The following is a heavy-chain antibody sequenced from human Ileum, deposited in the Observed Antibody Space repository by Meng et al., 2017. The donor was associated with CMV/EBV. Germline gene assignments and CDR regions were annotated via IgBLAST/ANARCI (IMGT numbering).Heavy chain of an antibody. CDR3: VHRYSSSSGQVS. J-gene: IGHJ5*02. Sequence: ITLKGSCPTLGKPTQTLTLTCTFSGFSLTTNVESVGWIRQPPGKALEWLALIHGGGGKQYSPSLRSRLTATRDTSKNQVVLTMTNMDPVDTATYYCVHRYSSSSGQVSWGQGTLVTVSS. D-gene: IGHD6-6*01. CDR1: GFSLTTNVES. V-gene: IGHV2-5*02. CDR2: IHGGGGK.